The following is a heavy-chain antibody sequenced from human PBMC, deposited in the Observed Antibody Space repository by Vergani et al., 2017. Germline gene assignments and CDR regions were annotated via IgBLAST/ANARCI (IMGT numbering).Heavy chain of an antibody. D-gene: IGHD6-19*01. CDR2: IDPSDSYT. J-gene: IGHJ6*02. V-gene: IGHV5-10-1*01. CDR3: ARQVAVAGKWWGPYYYYGMDV. Sequence: EVQLVQSGAEVKKPGESRRISCKGSGYSFTSYWISWVRQMPGKGLEWMGRIDPSDSYTNYSPSFQGHVTISADKSISTAYLQWSSLKASDTAMYYCARQVAVAGKWWGPYYYYGMDVWGQGTTVTVSS. CDR1: GYSFTSYW.